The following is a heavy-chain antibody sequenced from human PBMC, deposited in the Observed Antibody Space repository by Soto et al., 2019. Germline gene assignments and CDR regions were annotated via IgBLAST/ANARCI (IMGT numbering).Heavy chain of an antibody. J-gene: IGHJ4*02. D-gene: IGHD6-19*01. CDR2: IYYSGST. V-gene: IGHV4-61*01. CDR3: ARLPTRAVAGRPFDY. CDR1: GGYVSSGSYY. Sequence: SQPLSLTCSVSGGYVSSGSYYRSRIRQHPGKGLEWIGYIYYSGSTNYNPSLKSRVTISVDTSKNQFSLNLSSVTAADTAVYYCARLPTRAVAGRPFDYWGQGTLVTVSS.